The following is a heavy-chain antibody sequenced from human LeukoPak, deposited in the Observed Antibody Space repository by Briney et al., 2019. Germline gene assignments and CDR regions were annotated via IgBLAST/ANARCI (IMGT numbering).Heavy chain of an antibody. Sequence: GGSLRLSCTASGFTFDDYYIAWIRQPPGKGLDWVAYISSSGTATYYAEPVKGRFTISRDNAKNSLYLQMDSLKAEDTAMYYCARPARSGIYYPDAFENWGQGTMVTISS. D-gene: IGHD3-10*01. CDR1: GFTFDDYY. V-gene: IGHV3-11*04. CDR3: ARPARSGIYYPDAFEN. J-gene: IGHJ3*02. CDR2: ISSSGTAT.